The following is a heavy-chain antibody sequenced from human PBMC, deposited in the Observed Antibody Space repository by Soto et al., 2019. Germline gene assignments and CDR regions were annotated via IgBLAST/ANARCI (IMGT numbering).Heavy chain of an antibody. CDR2: ISPSSGVT. CDR1: GYTFTSYG. J-gene: IGHJ4*02. V-gene: IGHV1-18*01. Sequence: QVQLVQSEGEVRQPGASVKVSCRASGYTFTSYGIIWVRQAPGQGLEWMGYISPSSGVTRYAQNLQGRVTLTTETSTTTAYMELRSLRSDDTAVYYCAREMWTRTGPQNFFDYWGLGALVTVSS. CDR3: AREMWTRTGPQNFFDY. D-gene: IGHD2-21*01.